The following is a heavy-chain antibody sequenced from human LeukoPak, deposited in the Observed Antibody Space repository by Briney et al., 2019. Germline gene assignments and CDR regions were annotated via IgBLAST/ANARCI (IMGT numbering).Heavy chain of an antibody. CDR1: GGSTSGYY. V-gene: IGHV4-4*07. Sequence: SETLSLTCSVSGGSTSGYYWNWIWQPAGQGLEWLGRIYYTGNTAYNPSLESRLTMSLDTAKNQFSLKVTSVTAADTAVYYCARGGTLFTYFDSWGQGTLVTVSS. J-gene: IGHJ4*02. CDR3: ARGGTLFTYFDS. D-gene: IGHD3-10*02. CDR2: IYYTGNT.